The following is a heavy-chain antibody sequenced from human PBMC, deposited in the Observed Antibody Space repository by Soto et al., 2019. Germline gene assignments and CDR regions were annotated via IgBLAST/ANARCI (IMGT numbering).Heavy chain of an antibody. D-gene: IGHD2-15*01. CDR3: ARSGGLDRDFNY. CDR1: GGTFSSDS. V-gene: IGHV1-69*12. Sequence: QVQLVQSGAEVKKPGSSVKVSCKASGGTFSSDSFSWVRQAPGQGLEWMGGIIPMFDTPIYAQKFQDRVTITADESTSTAYMPLSSLRSGDTAVYYCARSGGLDRDFNYWGPGSLVTVSS. CDR2: IIPMFDTP. J-gene: IGHJ4*02.